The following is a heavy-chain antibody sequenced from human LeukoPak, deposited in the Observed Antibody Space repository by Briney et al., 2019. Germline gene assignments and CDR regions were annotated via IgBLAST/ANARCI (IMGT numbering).Heavy chain of an antibody. CDR1: GYTFTSYG. CDR3: ARSDFWSGYYIFDY. D-gene: IGHD3-3*01. V-gene: IGHV1-18*01. Sequence: ASVKVSCKASGYTFTSYGISWVRQAPGQGLEWMGWISAYNGNTNYAQKLQDRVTMTTDTSTSTAYMELRSLRSDDTAVYYCARSDFWSGYYIFDYWGQGTLVTVSS. J-gene: IGHJ4*02. CDR2: ISAYNGNT.